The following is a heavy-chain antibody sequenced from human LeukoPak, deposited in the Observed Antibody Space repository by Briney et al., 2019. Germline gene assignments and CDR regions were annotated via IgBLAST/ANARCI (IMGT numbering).Heavy chain of an antibody. CDR3: AGSCSSTSCPHGDRDAFDI. Sequence: PSETLSLTCTVSGGSISSYHWSWIRQPPGKGLEWIGYIYYSGSTNYNPSPKRRVTISVDTSKNEFSLKVSSVTAADSAVYYCAGSCSSTSCPHGDRDAFDIWGQGTMVTVSS. V-gene: IGHV4-59*08. D-gene: IGHD2-2*01. CDR1: GGSISSYH. J-gene: IGHJ3*02. CDR2: IYYSGST.